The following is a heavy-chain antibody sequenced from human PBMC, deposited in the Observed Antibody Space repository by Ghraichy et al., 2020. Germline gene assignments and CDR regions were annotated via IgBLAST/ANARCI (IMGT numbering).Heavy chain of an antibody. CDR3: ARAHSTSSGVGWFDP. CDR2: IYYSGTSTKT. V-gene: IGHV4-59*01. D-gene: IGHD2-2*01. J-gene: IGHJ5*02. CDR1: GGSIRSYY. Sequence: SETLSLTCTVAGGSIRSYYWNWIRQPPGRGLEWIGFIYYSGTSTKTNYNPSLKTRVTISEGASMNQFSLKLSSMTAADTTVYYCARAHSTSSGVGWFDPWGQGTLVTVSS.